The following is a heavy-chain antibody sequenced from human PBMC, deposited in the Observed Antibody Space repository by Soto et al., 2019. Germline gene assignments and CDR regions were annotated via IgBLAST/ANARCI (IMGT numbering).Heavy chain of an antibody. J-gene: IGHJ5*02. D-gene: IGHD6-13*01. CDR2: TYYRFKWSN. V-gene: IGHV6-1*01. CDR3: ASSPGSSSWYGVSFDP. CDR1: RDRVSSNSAC. Sequence: LRAPSLTSAKPRDRVSSNSACSNWIRQYTSRGLEWLGRTYYRFKWSNDNALSVKSRIPNNPVTSENQFYLQLNSVTPEDTAVYYCASSPGSSSWYGVSFDPWGQGTLVTVSS.